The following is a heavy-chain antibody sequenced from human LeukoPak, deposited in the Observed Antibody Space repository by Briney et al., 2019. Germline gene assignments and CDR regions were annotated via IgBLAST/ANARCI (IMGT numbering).Heavy chain of an antibody. D-gene: IGHD3-22*01. Sequence: SETLSLTCTVSGGSISSGGYYWSWIRQHPGKGLEWIGYIYYSGSTYYNPSLKSRVTISVDTSKNQFSLKLSSVTAADTAVYYGARATYYYDSSGYLAQNWFDPWGQGTLVTVSS. J-gene: IGHJ5*02. CDR1: GGSISSGGYY. CDR3: ARATYYYDSSGYLAQNWFDP. V-gene: IGHV4-31*03. CDR2: IYYSGST.